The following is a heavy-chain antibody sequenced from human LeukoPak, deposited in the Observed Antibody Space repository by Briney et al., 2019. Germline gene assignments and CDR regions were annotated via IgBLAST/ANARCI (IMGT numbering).Heavy chain of an antibody. CDR2: IYHSGST. D-gene: IGHD3-16*01. J-gene: IGHJ4*02. Sequence: SETLSLTCTVSGYSISSGHYWGWIRQPPGKGLEWIGSIYHSGSTYYNPSLKSRVTISVDTSKNQFSLKLSSVTAADTAVYYCARGGPIDYWGQGTLVTVSS. V-gene: IGHV4-38-2*02. CDR1: GYSISSGHY. CDR3: ARGGPIDY.